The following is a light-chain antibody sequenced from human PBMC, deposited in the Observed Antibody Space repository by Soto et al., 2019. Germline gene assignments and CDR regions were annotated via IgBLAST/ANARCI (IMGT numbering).Light chain of an antibody. CDR2: RNN. Sequence: QSVLTQPPSASGTPGQRVTISCSGSSSKIGTNYVYWYQQLPGTAPKLLIYRNNQRPSGVPDRFSGSKSDTSASLAISGLRSEDEADYCCAAWDDRLSGWVFGGGTKLTVL. J-gene: IGLJ3*02. CDR1: SSKIGTNY. CDR3: AAWDDRLSGWV. V-gene: IGLV1-47*01.